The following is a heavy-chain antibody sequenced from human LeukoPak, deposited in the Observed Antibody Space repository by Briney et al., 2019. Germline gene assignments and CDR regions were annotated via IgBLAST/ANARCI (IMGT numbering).Heavy chain of an antibody. CDR2: IRYDGSNK. J-gene: IGHJ4*02. CDR3: ARRAGAYSHPYDY. CDR1: GFIFSSYG. D-gene: IGHD4/OR15-4a*01. Sequence: GGSLRLSCAASGFIFSSYGMHWVRQAPGKGLEWVAFIRYDGSNKYCADSVKGRFTISRDTSKNTLYLQMNSLRPEDAAVYYCARRAGAYSHPYDYWGQGTLVTVSS. V-gene: IGHV3-30*02.